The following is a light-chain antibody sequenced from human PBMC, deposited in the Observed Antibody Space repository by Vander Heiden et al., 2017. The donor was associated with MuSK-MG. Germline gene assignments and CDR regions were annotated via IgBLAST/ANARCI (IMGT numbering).Light chain of an antibody. CDR2: DAS. Sequence: EVVLTQSPSTLSLSPGERATLPCRASQSVNVYVAWYQQKPGQAPRLLIYDASKRAAETPARFSGSGSGADFTLTISSLEPEDFGVYYCQQRSDWPPLTFGGGTKVEIK. CDR3: QQRSDWPPLT. V-gene: IGKV3-11*01. J-gene: IGKJ4*01. CDR1: QSVNVY.